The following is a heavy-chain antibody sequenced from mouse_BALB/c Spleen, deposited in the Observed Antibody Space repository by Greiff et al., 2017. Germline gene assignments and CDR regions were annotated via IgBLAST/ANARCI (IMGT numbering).Heavy chain of an antibody. CDR3: ARGDYGNYFYYAMDY. J-gene: IGHJ4*01. CDR1: GYSFTGYY. D-gene: IGHD2-1*01. V-gene: IGHV1S34*01. CDR2: ISCYNGAT. Sequence: LVKTGASVKISCKASGYSFTGYYMHWFKQSHGKSLEWIGYISCYNGATSYNQKFKGKATFTVDTSSSTAYMQFNSLTSEDSAVYYCARGDYGNYFYYAMDYWGQGTSVTVAS.